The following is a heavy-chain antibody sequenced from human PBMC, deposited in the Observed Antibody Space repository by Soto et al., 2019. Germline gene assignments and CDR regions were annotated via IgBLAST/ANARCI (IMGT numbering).Heavy chain of an antibody. CDR2: ISAHNGDT. V-gene: IGHV1-18*04. Sequence: ASVKVSCKASGYSFATYGFSWVRQAPGQGLECVGWISAHNGDTHYSQKFQGRVTLTTDTSTNTGYMELRSLTSDDTAVYFCATEPIYYNDGSGYYPLGHWGQGTRVTVSS. CDR3: ATEPIYYNDGSGYYPLGH. D-gene: IGHD3-22*01. J-gene: IGHJ4*02. CDR1: GYSFATYG.